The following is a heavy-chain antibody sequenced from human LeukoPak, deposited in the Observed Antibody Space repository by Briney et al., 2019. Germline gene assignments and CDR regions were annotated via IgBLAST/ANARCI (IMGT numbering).Heavy chain of an antibody. CDR3: ARVIRSGWYYFDY. CDR2: ISTSSSTV. Sequence: GGSLRLSCAASGFTFSSYSMSWVRQAPGKGPEWVSYISTSSSTVHYADSVKGRFTISRDNAENSLYLQMYSLRAEDTAVYYCARVIRSGWYYFDYWGQGALVTVSS. CDR1: GFTFSSYS. D-gene: IGHD6-19*01. V-gene: IGHV3-48*01. J-gene: IGHJ4*02.